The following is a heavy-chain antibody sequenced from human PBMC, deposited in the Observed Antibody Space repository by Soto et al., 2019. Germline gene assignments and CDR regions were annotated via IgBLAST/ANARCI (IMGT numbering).Heavy chain of an antibody. CDR2: IKSKTDGGTT. CDR3: TPLALKDSSGWYEFSD. V-gene: IGHV3-15*07. CDR1: GFTFSNVW. J-gene: IGHJ4*02. Sequence: EVQLVESGGGLVKPGGSLRLSCAASGFTFSNVWMNWVRQAPGKGLEWVGRIKSKTDGGTTDYAAPVKGRFTISRDDSKNTLDLQMNSLKTEDTAVYYCTPLALKDSSGWYEFSDWGQGTLVTVSS. D-gene: IGHD6-19*01.